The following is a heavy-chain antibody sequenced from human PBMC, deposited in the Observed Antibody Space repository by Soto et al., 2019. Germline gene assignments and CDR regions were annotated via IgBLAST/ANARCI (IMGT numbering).Heavy chain of an antibody. CDR1: GFTCSSYA. Sequence: PGWSLGLSCASSGFTCSSYAMSWVCQAPGKGLEWVSAISGSGGSTYYADSVKGRFTISRDNSKNTLYLQMNSLRAEDTAVYYCAKESVPAAIGIDWFDPWGQGTLVTVSS. CDR2: ISGSGGST. V-gene: IGHV3-23*01. J-gene: IGHJ5*02. D-gene: IGHD2-2*01. CDR3: AKESVPAAIGIDWFDP.